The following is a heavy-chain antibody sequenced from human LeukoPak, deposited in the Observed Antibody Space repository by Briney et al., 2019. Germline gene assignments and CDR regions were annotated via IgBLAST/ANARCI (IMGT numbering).Heavy chain of an antibody. CDR1: GGTFSSYA. V-gene: IGHV1-69*10. Sequence: SVKVSCKASGGTFSSYAISWVRQAPGQGLEWMGGIIPILGIANYGQKCQGRGTLTADKSTSTAYMELSSLRSEDTAVYYCARGQGVVVKDWFDPWGQGTLVTVSS. D-gene: IGHD2-15*01. J-gene: IGHJ5*02. CDR2: IIPILGIA. CDR3: ARGQGVVVKDWFDP.